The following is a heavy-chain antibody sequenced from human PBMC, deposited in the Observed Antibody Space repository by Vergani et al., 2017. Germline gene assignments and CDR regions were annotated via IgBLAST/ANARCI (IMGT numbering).Heavy chain of an antibody. J-gene: IGHJ5*02. CDR1: SSSSYS. Sequence: QVQLQESGPGLLRPSETLSLNCTVSSSSSYSWDWVRQAPGQGLEWIGSLSYGGSSDFNPSLKSRVTLSMDTSKSQFSLELTSVTAADTAVYYCVRRTFYYGSGSSSWFVPWGQGVLVTVS. CDR2: LSYGGSS. D-gene: IGHD3-10*01. CDR3: VRRTFYYGSGSSSWFVP. V-gene: IGHV4-39*01.